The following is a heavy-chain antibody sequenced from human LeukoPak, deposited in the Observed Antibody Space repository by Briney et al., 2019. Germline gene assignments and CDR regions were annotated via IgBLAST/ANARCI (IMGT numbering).Heavy chain of an antibody. Sequence: GGSLRLSCAASGFTFSNAWMSWVRQAPGKGLEWVGRIKSKTDGGTTDYAAPVKGRFTISRDDSKNTLYLQMNSLKTEDTAVYYCTTARRYYDFWSGYFGDFGYWGQGTLVTVSS. V-gene: IGHV3-15*01. J-gene: IGHJ4*02. CDR1: GFTFSNAW. CDR2: IKSKTDGGTT. CDR3: TTARRYYDFWSGYFGDFGY. D-gene: IGHD3-3*01.